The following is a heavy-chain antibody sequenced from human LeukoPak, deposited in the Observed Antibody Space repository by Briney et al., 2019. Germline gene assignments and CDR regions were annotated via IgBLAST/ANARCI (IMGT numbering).Heavy chain of an antibody. CDR1: RGSITSGGFY. CDR3: ARDRYRGLDCGGFHY. Sequence: SETLSLTCTVSRGSITSGGFYWNWIRQHPGKGLEWIGYIYHTRSTHYNPSLKSRVTISVDTSKNQFSLNLSSVTAAGTAVYYCARDRYRGLDCGGFHYWGQGSLVTVSS. J-gene: IGHJ4*02. D-gene: IGHD2-21*01. CDR2: IYHTRST. V-gene: IGHV4-31*03.